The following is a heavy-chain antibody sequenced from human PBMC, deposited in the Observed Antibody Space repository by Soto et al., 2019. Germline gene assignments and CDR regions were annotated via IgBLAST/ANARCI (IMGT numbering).Heavy chain of an antibody. Sequence: ASVKVSCKASGYTFTGYDMHWVRQAPGQGLERMGIINPSGGSTSYAQKFQGRVTMTRDTSTSTVYMELSSLRSEDTAVYYCASAPVNLVVVPSDYGMDVWGQGTTVTVSS. CDR3: ASAPVNLVVVPSDYGMDV. V-gene: IGHV1-46*01. CDR2: INPSGGST. J-gene: IGHJ6*02. D-gene: IGHD3-10*01. CDR1: GYTFTGYD.